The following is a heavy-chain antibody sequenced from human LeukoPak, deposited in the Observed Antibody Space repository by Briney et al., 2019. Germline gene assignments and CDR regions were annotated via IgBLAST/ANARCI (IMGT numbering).Heavy chain of an antibody. V-gene: IGHV3-23*01. D-gene: IGHD4-11*01. Sequence: GGSLRLSCSASGFSFSTYAMSWVRQAPGKGLEWVSTIGSSDDSTYYADSVKGRFTISRDNSKNTLYLQMNSLRAEDTALYYCADSNYWYPVDYWGQGTLVTVSS. CDR1: GFSFSTYA. CDR2: IGSSDDST. CDR3: ADSNYWYPVDY. J-gene: IGHJ4*02.